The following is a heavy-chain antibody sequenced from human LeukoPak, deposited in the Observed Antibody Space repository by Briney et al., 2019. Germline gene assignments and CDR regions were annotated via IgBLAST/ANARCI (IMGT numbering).Heavy chain of an antibody. CDR2: INHSGST. Sequence: DPSETLSLTCAVYGGSFSGYYWSWIRQPPGKGLEWIGEINHSGSTNYNPSLKSRVTISVDTSKNQFSPKLSSVTAADTAVYYCARFGGNTMIPKPRRYAFDIWGQGTMVTVSS. J-gene: IGHJ3*02. CDR1: GGSFSGYY. V-gene: IGHV4-34*01. D-gene: IGHD3-22*01. CDR3: ARFGGNTMIPKPRRYAFDI.